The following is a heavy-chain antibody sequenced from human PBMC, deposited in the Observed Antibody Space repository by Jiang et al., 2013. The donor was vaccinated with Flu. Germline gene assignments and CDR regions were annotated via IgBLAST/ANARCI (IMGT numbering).Heavy chain of an antibody. CDR2: TYYRSKWYN. CDR3: ARSNPSPYYFDY. CDR1: NSGT. Sequence: NSGTWNWIRQSPSRGPEWLGRTYYRSKWYNDYAVSVKSRITINPDTSKNQFSLQLNSVTPEDTAVYYCARSNPSPYYFDYWGQGTLVTVSS. D-gene: IGHD2-2*01. V-gene: IGHV6-1*01. J-gene: IGHJ4*02.